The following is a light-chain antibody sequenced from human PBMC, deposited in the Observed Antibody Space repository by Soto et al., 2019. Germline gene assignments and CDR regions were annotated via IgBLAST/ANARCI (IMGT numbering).Light chain of an antibody. J-gene: IGLJ1*01. CDR2: EVS. V-gene: IGLV2-14*03. CDR3: ISYTDSSTFV. CDR1: SSDIGGYKY. Sequence: QSALAQSASVSGSPGQSITISCTGTSSDIGGYKYVSWYQQHPDKAPKLMIYEVSNRPSGVPNRFSGSKSGTTASLTISGLQDEDEADYYCISYTDSSTFVFGTGTKVTVL.